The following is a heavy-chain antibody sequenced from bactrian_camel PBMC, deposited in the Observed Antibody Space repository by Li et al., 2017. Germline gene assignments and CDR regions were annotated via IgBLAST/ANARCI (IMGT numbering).Heavy chain of an antibody. CDR1: GYTYSSNS. CDR3: AVVKNPTRVRAAGIGSADFGY. Sequence: QLVEFGGGSVQAGGSLRLSCVDSGYTYSSNSWGWFRQTPGKEREGIASIYTVDGSTYYADSVKGRFTISRDGSAKTMYLQMNNLKPEDSAMYYCAVVKNPTRVRAAGIGSADFGYWGQGTQVTVS. J-gene: IGHJ6*01. D-gene: IGHD2*01. V-gene: IGHV3S54*01. CDR2: IYTVDGST.